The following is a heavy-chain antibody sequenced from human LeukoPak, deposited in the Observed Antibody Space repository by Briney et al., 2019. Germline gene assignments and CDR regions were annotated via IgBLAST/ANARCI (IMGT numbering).Heavy chain of an antibody. CDR1: GFTFSNYA. D-gene: IGHD3-16*02. CDR3: AKGLRLGELSSGFDY. J-gene: IGHJ4*02. V-gene: IGHV3-23*01. Sequence: GSLRLSCGASGFTFSNYAMNWVRQAPGKGLEWVSGISNSGGSAYYADSVKGRFTISRDNSRNTLYLQMNSLRAEDTAVYYCAKGLRLGELSSGFDYWGQGTLVTVSS. CDR2: ISNSGGSA.